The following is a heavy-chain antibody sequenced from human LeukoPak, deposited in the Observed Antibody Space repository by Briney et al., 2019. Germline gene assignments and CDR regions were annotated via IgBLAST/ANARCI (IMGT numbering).Heavy chain of an antibody. CDR3: ARAGYCSGGSCYSLDY. Sequence: GASVKVSCKASGYTFTSYAMHWVRQAPGQRLEWMGWINAGNGNTKYSQKFQGRVAITRDTSASTDYMELSSLRSGDTAVYYCARAGYCSGGSCYSLDYWGQGTLVTVSS. D-gene: IGHD2-15*01. J-gene: IGHJ4*02. V-gene: IGHV1-3*01. CDR1: GYTFTSYA. CDR2: INAGNGNT.